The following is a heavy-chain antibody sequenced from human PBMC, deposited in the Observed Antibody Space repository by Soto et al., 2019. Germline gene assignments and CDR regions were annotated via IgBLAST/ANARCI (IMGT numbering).Heavy chain of an antibody. CDR3: ARHSEQWLPRGFDY. V-gene: IGHV4-59*08. CDR1: GGSISSYY. CDR2: IYYSGST. J-gene: IGHJ4*02. Sequence: QVQLQESGPGLVKPSETLSLTCTVSGGSISSYYWSWIRQPPGKGLEWIGYIYYSGSTNYNPSLKSRVTISVDTSKNQFSLKLSSVTAADTAVYYCARHSEQWLPRGFDYGGQGTLVTVSS. D-gene: IGHD6-19*01.